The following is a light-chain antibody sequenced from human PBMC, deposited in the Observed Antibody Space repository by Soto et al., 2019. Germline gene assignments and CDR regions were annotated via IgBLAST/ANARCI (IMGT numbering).Light chain of an antibody. CDR3: QAWDIRV. CDR2: QDN. V-gene: IGLV3-1*01. J-gene: IGLJ3*02. Sequence: SYELTQPPSMSVSLGQTATITCSGADLGSKFACWYQQKPGQSPILVIYQDNKRPSGIPERFSGSNSGNTATLTISGTQPMDEADYYCQAWDIRVFGGGTKLTVL. CDR1: DLGSKF.